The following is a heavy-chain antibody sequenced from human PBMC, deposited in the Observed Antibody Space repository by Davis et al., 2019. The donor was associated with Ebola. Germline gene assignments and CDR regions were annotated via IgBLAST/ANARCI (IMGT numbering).Heavy chain of an antibody. V-gene: IGHV3-7*01. J-gene: IGHJ6*02. CDR3: ARDGPYSSSSLFFDDYGMDV. CDR2: IKQDGSEK. D-gene: IGHD6-6*01. CDR1: GFTFSSYW. Sequence: GESLKISCAASGFTFSSYWLSWVRQAPGKGLEWVANIKQDGSEKYYVDSVKGRFTISRDNAKNSLYLQMNSLRAEDTAVYYCARDGPYSSSSLFFDDYGMDVWGQGTTVTVSS.